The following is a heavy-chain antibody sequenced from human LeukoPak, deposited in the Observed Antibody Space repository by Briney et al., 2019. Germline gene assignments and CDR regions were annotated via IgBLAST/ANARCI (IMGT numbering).Heavy chain of an antibody. CDR1: GFTFSSYE. V-gene: IGHV3-48*03. CDR2: ISSSGSTI. J-gene: IGHJ3*02. D-gene: IGHD1-1*01. Sequence: GGSLRLSCAASGFTFSSYEMNWVRQAPGKGLEWVSYISSSGSTIYYADSVKGRFTISRDNAKNSLYLQMNSLRAEDTAVYYCARQSNHYRNWNQWGPGAFDIWGQGTMVTVSS. CDR3: ARQSNHYRNWNQWGPGAFDI.